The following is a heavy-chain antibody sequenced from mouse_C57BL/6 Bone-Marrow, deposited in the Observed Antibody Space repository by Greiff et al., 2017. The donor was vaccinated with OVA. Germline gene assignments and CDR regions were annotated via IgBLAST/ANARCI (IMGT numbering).Heavy chain of an antibody. CDR3: ARSPILCLDY. V-gene: IGHV1-81*01. CDR2: IYPRSGNT. J-gene: IGHJ2*01. D-gene: IGHD1-1*02. Sequence: VQLQQSGAELARPGASVKLSCKASGYTFTSYGISWVKQRTGQGLEWIGEIYPRSGNTYYNEKFKGKATLTADKSSSTAYMELRSLTSEDSAVYFCARSPILCLDYWGQGTTLTVSS. CDR1: GYTFTSYG.